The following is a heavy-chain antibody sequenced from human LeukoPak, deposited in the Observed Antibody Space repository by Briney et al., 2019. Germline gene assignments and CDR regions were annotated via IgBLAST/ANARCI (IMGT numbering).Heavy chain of an antibody. CDR3: AREQGGSGWSGFDY. CDR1: GFPRRNYA. V-gene: IGHV3-30*15. Sequence: GGSLRLSCALSIGFPRRNYAIHWVRQAPGQGLEGVAVISIDGSRQHYAHFLVGRFTISRDNSKNTVSLQMSSLRIEDTAVYFCAREQGGSGWSGFDYWGQGTLVTVSS. D-gene: IGHD6-19*01. CDR2: ISIDGSRQ. J-gene: IGHJ4*02.